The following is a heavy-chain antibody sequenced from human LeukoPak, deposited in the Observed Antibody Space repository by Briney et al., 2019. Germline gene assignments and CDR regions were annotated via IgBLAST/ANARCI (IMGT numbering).Heavy chain of an antibody. Sequence: SETLSLTCTVSGGPISSYYWSWIRQPPGKGLEWIGYIYYSGSTNYNPSLKSRVTISVDTSKNQFSLKLSSVTAADTAVYYCAGSWYALYNWFDPWGQGTLVTVSS. V-gene: IGHV4-59*01. D-gene: IGHD6-13*01. CDR3: AGSWYALYNWFDP. J-gene: IGHJ5*02. CDR1: GGPISSYY. CDR2: IYYSGST.